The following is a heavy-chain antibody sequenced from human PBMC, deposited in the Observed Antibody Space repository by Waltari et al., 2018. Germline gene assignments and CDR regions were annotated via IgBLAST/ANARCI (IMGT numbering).Heavy chain of an antibody. CDR1: GFSVTNKY. D-gene: IGHD3-9*01. CDR3: ESMTYHYDSDGLLTDVIDL. V-gene: IGHV3-66*02. CDR2: LYSAGAT. J-gene: IGHJ3*01. Sequence: DVQVVESGGGLVQPGGSLRLSCAASGFSVTNKYINWVRQAPGKGVGWVAILYSAGATYYADSVQGRFNVARDNFRNTLYLQMNSLRAEDTAVYYCESMTYHYDSDGLLTDVIDLWGQGTKVTVSS.